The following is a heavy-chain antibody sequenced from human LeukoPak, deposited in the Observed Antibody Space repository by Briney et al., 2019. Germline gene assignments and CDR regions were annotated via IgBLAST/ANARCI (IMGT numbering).Heavy chain of an antibody. D-gene: IGHD3-22*01. Sequence: GGSPRLSCAASGFTFSSYAMSWVRQAPGKGLEWVSAISGSGGSTYYADSVKGRFTISRDNSKNTLYLQMNSLRAEDTAVYYCARTDYYDKSIDYWGQGTLVTVSS. CDR1: GFTFSSYA. CDR3: ARTDYYDKSIDY. V-gene: IGHV3-23*01. J-gene: IGHJ4*02. CDR2: ISGSGGST.